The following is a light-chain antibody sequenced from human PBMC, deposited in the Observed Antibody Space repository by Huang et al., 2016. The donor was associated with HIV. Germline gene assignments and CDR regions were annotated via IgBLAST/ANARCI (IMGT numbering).Light chain of an antibody. Sequence: DIQMTQSPSSLSASVGDRVTITCRASQSISSYLNWYQQKTGKAPKLLIYALSRLQSGGPARFSGSGSGTEFTLTISSLQPEDFATYYCQQSHSTTWTFGQGTKVEIK. CDR1: QSISSY. CDR2: ALS. CDR3: QQSHSTTWT. J-gene: IGKJ1*01. V-gene: IGKV1-39*01.